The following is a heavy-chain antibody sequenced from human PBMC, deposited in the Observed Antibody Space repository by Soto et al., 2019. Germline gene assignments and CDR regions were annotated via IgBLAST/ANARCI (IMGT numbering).Heavy chain of an antibody. CDR2: MNHNSGNT. J-gene: IGHJ4*02. V-gene: IGHV1-8*01. D-gene: IGHD2-15*01. Sequence: QVQLVQSGAEVKKPGASVKVSCKASGYTFTSYDINWVRQATGQGLEWMGWMNHNSGNTGYAQKFQGRVTMTRNTSISTAYMELSSLRSEATAVYYCARETRSGGSLSLDYWGQGTLVTVSS. CDR3: ARETRSGGSLSLDY. CDR1: GYTFTSYD.